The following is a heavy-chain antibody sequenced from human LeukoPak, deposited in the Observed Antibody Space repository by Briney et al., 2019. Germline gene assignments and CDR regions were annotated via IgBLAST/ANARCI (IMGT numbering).Heavy chain of an antibody. V-gene: IGHV3-21*01. Sequence: GGSLRLSCAASGFTFSSYSMNWVRQAPGKGLEWVSSISRSSSYIYYADSVKGRSTISRDNAKNSLYLQMNSLRAEDTAVYFCARSLSSTRIYYFDQWGQGTLVTVSS. CDR3: ARSLSSTRIYYFDQ. CDR1: GFTFSSYS. D-gene: IGHD3-10*01. J-gene: IGHJ4*02. CDR2: ISRSSSYI.